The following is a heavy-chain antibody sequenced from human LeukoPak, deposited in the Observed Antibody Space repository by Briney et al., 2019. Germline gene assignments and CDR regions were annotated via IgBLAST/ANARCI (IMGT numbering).Heavy chain of an antibody. Sequence: SETLSLTCTVSGGSSSSSSYYWGWIRQPPEKGLEWIGSIYYSGSTYYNPSLKSRVTISVDTSKNQFSLMMSSVTAADTAVYYCARRWYGGSYYFDQWGQGALVTVSS. CDR2: IYYSGST. J-gene: IGHJ4*02. D-gene: IGHD4-23*01. CDR3: ARRWYGGSYYFDQ. V-gene: IGHV4-39*07. CDR1: GGSSSSSSYY.